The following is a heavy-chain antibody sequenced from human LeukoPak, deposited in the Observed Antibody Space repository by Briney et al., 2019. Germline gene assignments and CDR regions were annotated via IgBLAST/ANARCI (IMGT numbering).Heavy chain of an antibody. V-gene: IGHV6-1*01. CDR2: TYYRSKWYN. D-gene: IGHD3-10*01. CDR1: GDIVSRNSAA. Sequence: SQTLSLTCAISGDIVSRNSAAWNWFRQSPSRGLEWLGRTYYRSKWYNDYAVSVESRINISPDTSKNQLSLQLNSMTSEDTAVYYCVRGAPFYYGSGSYYQQFDGWGQGTLVTVSS. CDR3: VRGAPFYYGSGSYYQQFDG. J-gene: IGHJ4*02.